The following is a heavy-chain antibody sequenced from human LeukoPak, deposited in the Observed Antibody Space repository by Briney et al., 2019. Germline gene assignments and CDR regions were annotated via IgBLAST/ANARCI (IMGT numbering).Heavy chain of an antibody. D-gene: IGHD2-2*01. CDR3: ARDIDLIVVVPAAIGY. J-gene: IGHJ4*02. Sequence: PVGSLRLSCAASGFTFTSYSMSWVRQAPGQGLEWVSSISSSSSYIYYAHSVKGRFTISRDNAKNSTYLQMNSLRAEDTAVYYCARDIDLIVVVPAAIGYWGQGTLVSVSS. V-gene: IGHV3-21*01. CDR2: ISSSSSYI. CDR1: GFTFTSYS.